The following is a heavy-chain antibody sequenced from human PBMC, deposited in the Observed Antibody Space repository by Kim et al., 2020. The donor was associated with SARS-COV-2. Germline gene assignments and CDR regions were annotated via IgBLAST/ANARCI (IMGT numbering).Heavy chain of an antibody. D-gene: IGHD1-26*01. V-gene: IGHV3-23*03. CDR1: GFTFSSYA. CDR2: IYSGGSST. CDR3: AKRLIVGAIDY. Sequence: GGSLRLSCAASGFTFSSYAMSWVRQAPGKGLEWVSVIYSGGSSTYYADSVKGRFTISRDNSKNTLYLQMNSLRAEDTAVYYCAKRLIVGAIDYWGQGTLVTVSS. J-gene: IGHJ4*02.